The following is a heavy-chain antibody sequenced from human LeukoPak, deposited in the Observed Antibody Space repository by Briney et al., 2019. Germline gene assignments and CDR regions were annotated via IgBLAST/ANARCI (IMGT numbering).Heavy chain of an antibody. Sequence: GGSLRLSCAASGFTFSSYGMHWVRQAPGKGLEWVAVIWYDASNRYYADSVKGRFTVSRDNSKNTLYLQMNSLRAEDTAVYFCARDLAAAATWFDPWGQGTLVTVSS. J-gene: IGHJ5*02. D-gene: IGHD6-13*01. CDR2: IWYDASNR. CDR3: ARDLAAAATWFDP. V-gene: IGHV3-33*01. CDR1: GFTFSSYG.